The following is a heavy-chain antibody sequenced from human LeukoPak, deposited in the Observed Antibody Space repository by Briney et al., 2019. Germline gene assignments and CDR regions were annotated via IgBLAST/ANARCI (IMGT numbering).Heavy chain of an antibody. V-gene: IGHV4-39*01. CDR1: GTSVSGSNYY. D-gene: IGHD1-26*01. J-gene: IGHJ4*02. CDR3: AKSGGYGLIDY. Sequence: SETLSLTCAVSGTSVSGSNYYWGWIRQPLGKGLEWIGNIYSSGSTYYNASLQSRVTISIDTSKNQFSLRLNSVTAADTAMYYCAKSGGYGLIDYWGQGTRVTVSS. CDR2: IYSSGST.